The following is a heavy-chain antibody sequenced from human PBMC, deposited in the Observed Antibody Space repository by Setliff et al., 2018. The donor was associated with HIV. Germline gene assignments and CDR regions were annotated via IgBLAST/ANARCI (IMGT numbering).Heavy chain of an antibody. CDR2: IHASGKT. Sequence: SETLSLTCNVSGDSLNTYYWSWIRQSGGKGLEWIGRIHASGKTTFNPSLKSRVRMSVDTSKNQFSLKLTSVTASDTAVYYCARGNNDLESFDYWGQGALVTVSS. D-gene: IGHD3-3*01. CDR1: GDSLNTYY. V-gene: IGHV4-4*07. J-gene: IGHJ4*02. CDR3: ARGNNDLESFDY.